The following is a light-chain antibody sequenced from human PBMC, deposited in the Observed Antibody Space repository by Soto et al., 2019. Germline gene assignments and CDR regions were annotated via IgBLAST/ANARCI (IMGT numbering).Light chain of an antibody. CDR1: SSDVGFYNY. J-gene: IGLJ2*01. Sequence: QSALTQPASVSGSPGQSIAISCTGTSSDVGFYNYVSWYQQHPGKAPKVIIYDVSNRPSGVSNRFSGSKSGNTASLTISGLQAEDEAYYYCCSYTTSSRVFGGGTKLTVL. CDR2: DVS. V-gene: IGLV2-14*01. CDR3: CSYTTSSRV.